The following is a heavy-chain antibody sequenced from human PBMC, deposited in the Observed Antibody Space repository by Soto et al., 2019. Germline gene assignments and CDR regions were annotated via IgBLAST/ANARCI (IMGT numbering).Heavy chain of an antibody. CDR1: GGSFSGYY. CDR2: INHRGNT. Sequence: QVQLQQWGAGLSKPSETLSVTCAVYGGSFSGYYWSWIHQPPGKGLEWIGEINHRGNTNYNPSLKSRVIISVDTAKNQFSLRLSSVTAADTAVYYCAGKTEVGFYMDVWGKGTPVTVSS. J-gene: IGHJ6*03. D-gene: IGHD5-12*01. CDR3: AGKTEVGFYMDV. V-gene: IGHV4-34*01.